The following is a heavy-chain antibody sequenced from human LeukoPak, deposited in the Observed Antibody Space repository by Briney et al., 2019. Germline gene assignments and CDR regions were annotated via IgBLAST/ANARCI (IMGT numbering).Heavy chain of an antibody. CDR2: IYYSGST. Sequence: PSETLSLTCAVYGGSFSGYYWSWIRQPPGKGLEWIGYIYYSGSTNYNPSLKSRVTISVDTSKNQFSLKLSSVTAADTTVYYCARHKYYYDSSGYYAFDIWGQGTMVTVSS. J-gene: IGHJ3*02. V-gene: IGHV4-59*08. D-gene: IGHD3-22*01. CDR3: ARHKYYYDSSGYYAFDI. CDR1: GGSFSGYY.